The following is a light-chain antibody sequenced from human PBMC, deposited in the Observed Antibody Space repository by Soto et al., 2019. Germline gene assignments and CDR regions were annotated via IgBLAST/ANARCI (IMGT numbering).Light chain of an antibody. Sequence: EILLTQSPATPLLSSGERATLSCRASQSVSSYLAWYQQKPGQAPRLLIYDASNRATGIPARFSGSGSGTDFTLTISSLEPEDFAVYYCQQRSNLLTFGGGTKV. CDR3: QQRSNLLT. CDR2: DAS. J-gene: IGKJ4*01. CDR1: QSVSSY. V-gene: IGKV3-11*01.